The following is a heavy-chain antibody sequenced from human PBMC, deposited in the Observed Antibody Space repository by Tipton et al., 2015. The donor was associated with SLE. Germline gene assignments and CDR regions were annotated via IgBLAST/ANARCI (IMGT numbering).Heavy chain of an antibody. D-gene: IGHD4-17*01. V-gene: IGHV4-59*12. CDR1: GGSISSYY. J-gene: IGHJ3*02. CDR3: AGPHGYGDSGAFDI. Sequence: TLSLTCTVSGGSISSYYWSWIRQPPGKGLEWIGSIYYSGSTYYNPSLKSRVTISVDTSKNQFSLKLSSMTAADTAVYCCAGPHGYGDSGAFDIWGQGTMVTVSS. CDR2: IYYSGST.